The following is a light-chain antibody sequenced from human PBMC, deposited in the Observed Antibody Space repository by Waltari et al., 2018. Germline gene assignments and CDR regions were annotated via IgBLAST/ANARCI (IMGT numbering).Light chain of an antibody. J-gene: IGLJ3*02. V-gene: IGLV1-44*01. CDR3: ATWDDSLNGRV. Sequence: QSVLTQPPSASGTPGQRVTIPCSGSSSNIGNNAFAWYQFLPGTAPKLLIYRSSQRPSGIPDRFSGSRSGTSASLAISGLQSDDEADYYCATWDDSLNGRVFGGGTKLTVL. CDR2: RSS. CDR1: SSNIGNNA.